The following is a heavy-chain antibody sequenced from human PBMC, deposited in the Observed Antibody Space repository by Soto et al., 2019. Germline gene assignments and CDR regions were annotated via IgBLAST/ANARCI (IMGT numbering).Heavy chain of an antibody. CDR1: GYTFTSYG. CDR3: AGALVTSTYYDFWSGYSNWFDP. J-gene: IGHJ5*02. D-gene: IGHD3-3*01. V-gene: IGHV1-18*01. CDR2: ISAYNGNT. Sequence: ASVKVSCKASGYTFTSYGISWVRQAPGQGLERMGWISAYNGNTNYAQKLQGRVTMTTDTSTRTAYMELRSLRSDDTAVYYCAGALVTSTYYDFWSGYSNWFDPWGQETLVTVSS.